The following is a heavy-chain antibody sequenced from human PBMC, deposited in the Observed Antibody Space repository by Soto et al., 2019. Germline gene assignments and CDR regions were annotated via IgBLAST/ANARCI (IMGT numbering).Heavy chain of an antibody. CDR2: IYPGDSDT. CDR1: GYSFAGYW. Sequence: GESLKISCKGSGYSFAGYWVGWVRQMPGKGLDWMGVIYPGDSDTRYSPSFHGQVTISADKSISTAYLQWSSLKASDTAMYFCARLPGVRGVFDGFNVWGQGTMVTVSS. D-gene: IGHD3-10*01. CDR3: ARLPGVRGVFDGFNV. V-gene: IGHV5-51*01. J-gene: IGHJ3*01.